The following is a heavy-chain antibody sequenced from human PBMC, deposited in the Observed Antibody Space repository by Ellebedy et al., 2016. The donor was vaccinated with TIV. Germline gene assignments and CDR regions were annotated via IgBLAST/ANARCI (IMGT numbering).Heavy chain of an antibody. CDR1: GYSFTSYW. CDR2: IHPADSHT. J-gene: IGHJ5*02. V-gene: IGHV5-51*01. CDR3: AIAVDGTTWFDP. D-gene: IGHD5-24*01. Sequence: KVSCKGSGYSFTSYWVGWVRQMPGKGLEWVGIIHPADSHTKYSPSFQGQVTISADKSISTAYLQLSNLKASDTAIYYCAIAVDGTTWFDPWGQGTLVTVSS.